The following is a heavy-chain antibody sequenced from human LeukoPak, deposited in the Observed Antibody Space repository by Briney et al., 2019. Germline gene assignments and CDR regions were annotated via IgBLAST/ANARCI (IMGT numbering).Heavy chain of an antibody. CDR2: INPSGGST. J-gene: IGHJ4*02. Sequence: ASVKVSCKASGYTFTSYYMHWVRQAPGQGLEWMGIINPSGGSTSYAQKFQGRVTMTRDTSTSTVYMELSSLRSEDTAVYYCAGAGAVVPADDPYYFDYWGQGTLVTVSS. D-gene: IGHD2-2*01. V-gene: IGHV1-46*01. CDR3: AGAGAVVPADDPYYFDY. CDR1: GYTFTSYY.